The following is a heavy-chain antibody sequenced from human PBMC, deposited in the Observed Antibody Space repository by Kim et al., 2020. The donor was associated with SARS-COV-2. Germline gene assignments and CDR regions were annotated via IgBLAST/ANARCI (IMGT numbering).Heavy chain of an antibody. J-gene: IGHJ4*02. CDR3: AKDHPSSGWPAFDS. CDR2: INNGGNA. CDR1: GFTFTSRA. Sequence: GGSLRLSCAASGFTFTSRAMSWVRQAPGKGPEWVASINNGGNAYYADSVKGRFTVSSDITRATLYLQMHNLRAADTALYYCAKDHPSSGWPAFDSWGPG. V-gene: IGHV3-23*01. D-gene: IGHD6-19*01.